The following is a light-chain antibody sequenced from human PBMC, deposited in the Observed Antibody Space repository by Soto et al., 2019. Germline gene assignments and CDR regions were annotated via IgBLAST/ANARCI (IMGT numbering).Light chain of an antibody. CDR1: NSDVGSYNL. J-gene: IGLJ3*02. V-gene: IGLV2-23*01. Sequence: QSALTQPASVSGSPGQSITISCTGTNSDVGSYNLVSWYQHHPGKAPKLMVYEGSRRPSGVSNRFSGSKSGNTASLTISGLQAEDEADYFCCSYAGTSGAHWVFGGGTKLTVL. CDR3: CSYAGTSGAHWV. CDR2: EGS.